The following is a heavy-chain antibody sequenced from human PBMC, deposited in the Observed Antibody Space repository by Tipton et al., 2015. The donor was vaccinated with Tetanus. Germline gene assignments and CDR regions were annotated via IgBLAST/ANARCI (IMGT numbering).Heavy chain of an antibody. D-gene: IGHD3-22*01. V-gene: IGHV3-21*01. CDR2: ISSGSTYI. J-gene: IGHJ6*02. CDR1: GLTFSTNA. CDR3: ARDQIVEQATRDHDYGVDV. Sequence: SLRLSCAASGLTFSTNAMHWVRQAPGKGLEWVSSISSGSTYIYYADSVKGRFTISRDNAKNSLYLLMDSLRAEDTAVYYCARDQIVEQATRDHDYGVDVWGQGTTVTVSS.